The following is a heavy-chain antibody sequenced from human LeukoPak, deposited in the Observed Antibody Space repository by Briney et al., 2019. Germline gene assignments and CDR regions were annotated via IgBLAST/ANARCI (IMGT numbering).Heavy chain of an antibody. CDR2: ISYDGSNK. Sequence: GGSLRLSCAASGFTFSNYDMYWVRQAPGKGLEWVAVISYDGSNKYYADSVKGRFTISRDNSKNTLYLQMNSLRAEDTAVYYCAKERSKKYYYGSGSYNDYWGQGTLVTVSS. D-gene: IGHD3-10*01. CDR1: GFTFSNYD. CDR3: AKERSKKYYYGSGSYNDY. J-gene: IGHJ4*02. V-gene: IGHV3-30*18.